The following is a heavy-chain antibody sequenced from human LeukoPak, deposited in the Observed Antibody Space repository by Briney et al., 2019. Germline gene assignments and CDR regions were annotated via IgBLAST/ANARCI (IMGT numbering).Heavy chain of an antibody. D-gene: IGHD3-3*01. Sequence: GGSLGLSCAASGFTFSNYWMHWVRQAPGKGLVWVSRINSDGSSISYADSVKGRFTISRDNAKNTLYLQMNSLRAEDTAVYYCARGSYTIFGMDVWGKGTTVTVSS. CDR2: INSDGSSI. CDR1: GFTFSNYW. V-gene: IGHV3-74*01. CDR3: ARGSYTIFGMDV. J-gene: IGHJ6*03.